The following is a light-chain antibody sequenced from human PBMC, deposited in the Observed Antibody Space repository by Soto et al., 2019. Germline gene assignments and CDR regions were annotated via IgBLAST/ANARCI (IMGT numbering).Light chain of an antibody. V-gene: IGKV1-9*01. Sequence: DIQLTQSPSFLSASVGDRVTITCRASQGISKYLAWYQQKPGKAPKLLIYGASTLQSGVPSRFSGSGSGAEFTLTISSLQPEDFATYYCQQVINYWWTFGQGTKVEIK. CDR1: QGISKY. J-gene: IGKJ1*01. CDR2: GAS. CDR3: QQVINYWWT.